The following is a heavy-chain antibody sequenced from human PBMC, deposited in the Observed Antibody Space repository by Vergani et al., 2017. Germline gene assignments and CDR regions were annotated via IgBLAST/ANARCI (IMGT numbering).Heavy chain of an antibody. CDR1: GYTFTAYG. CDR2: ITAYNGDP. CDR3: ARDFAGECNSDRCYTGGL. V-gene: IGHV1-18*01. Sequence: QVQVVQSGAEMKKPGASVKVSCKASGYTFTAYGISWVRQAPGQGLEWLGWITAYNGDPKYTRRLQDRITLTTDPSTATVYLELRSLRSDDTAVYYCARDFAGECNSDRCYTGGLWGQGTLVTVSS. D-gene: IGHD2/OR15-2a*01. J-gene: IGHJ4*02.